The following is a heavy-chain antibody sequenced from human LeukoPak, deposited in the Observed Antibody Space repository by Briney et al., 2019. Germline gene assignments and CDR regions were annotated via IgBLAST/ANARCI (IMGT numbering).Heavy chain of an antibody. Sequence: ETLSLTCAVYGGSFSGYYWSWVRQAPGKGLEWVGRIKSKTDGGTTDYAAPVKGRFTISRDDSKNTLYLQMNSLKTEDTAMYYCTTARATTEVDYWGQGTLVAVSS. D-gene: IGHD5-24*01. CDR1: GGSFSGYY. CDR3: TTARATTEVDY. J-gene: IGHJ4*02. CDR2: IKSKTDGGTT. V-gene: IGHV3-15*01.